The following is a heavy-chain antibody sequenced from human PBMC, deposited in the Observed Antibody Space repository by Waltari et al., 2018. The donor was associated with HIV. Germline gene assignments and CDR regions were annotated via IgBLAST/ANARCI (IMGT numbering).Heavy chain of an antibody. CDR1: GDSISNANW. CDR3: TGSMKYEFDS. D-gene: IGHD7-27*01. Sequence: QVQLQESGPVLVKPSETLSLTCAVSGDSISNANWWTWVRQPPGRGLEWIGEIYHSGRTNYSPSLRSRVTISVDKSKKHFSLTLSSVTAADTAIYFCTGSMKYEFDSWGQGILVSVS. J-gene: IGHJ5*01. V-gene: IGHV4-4*02. CDR2: IYHSGRT.